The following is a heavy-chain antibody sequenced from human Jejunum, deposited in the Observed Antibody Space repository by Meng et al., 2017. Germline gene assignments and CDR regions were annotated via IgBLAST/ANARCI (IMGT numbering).Heavy chain of an antibody. D-gene: IGHD6-13*01. V-gene: IGHV4-34*01. Sequence: QVQLHHWGAGLLRPSETLSLTCSVNGGAFSGYYWSWIRQSPGKGLEWNGEINHSGSTNYNLSRQSRVSISVDRSKSQFSLELTSVTAADTAVYYCARPAGYSSNWYKYFQHWGLGTLVTVSS. CDR2: INHSGST. J-gene: IGHJ1*01. CDR1: GGAFSGYY. CDR3: ARPAGYSSNWYKYFQH.